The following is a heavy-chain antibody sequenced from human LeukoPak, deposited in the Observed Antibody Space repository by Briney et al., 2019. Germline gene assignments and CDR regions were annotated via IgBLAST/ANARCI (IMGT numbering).Heavy chain of an antibody. J-gene: IGHJ4*02. CDR1: GGSISSSNW. D-gene: IGHD4-11*01. V-gene: IGHV4-4*02. CDR2: IYHSGNT. CDR3: AKTMTTVIAGVDS. Sequence: SETLSLTCAVSGGSISSSNWWSWVRQPPEKGLEWIGEIYHSGNTNYNPSLRSRVTMSVDKSKNQFSLKLSSVTAADTAVYYCAKTMTTVIAGVDSWGQGTLVTVSS.